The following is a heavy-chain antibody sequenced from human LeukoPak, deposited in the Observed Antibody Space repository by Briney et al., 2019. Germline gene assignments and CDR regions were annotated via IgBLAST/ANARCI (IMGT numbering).Heavy chain of an antibody. Sequence: SETLSLTCTVSGDSISSSNYYWSWIRQPPGKGLEWIGEINHSGSTNYNPSLKSRVTISVDTSKNQFSLKLSSVTAADTAVYYCARGRRITMIVVGNYYYYGMDVWGQGTTVTVSS. J-gene: IGHJ6*02. CDR1: GDSISSSNYY. CDR3: ARGRRITMIVVGNYYYYGMDV. V-gene: IGHV4-39*07. D-gene: IGHD3-22*01. CDR2: INHSGST.